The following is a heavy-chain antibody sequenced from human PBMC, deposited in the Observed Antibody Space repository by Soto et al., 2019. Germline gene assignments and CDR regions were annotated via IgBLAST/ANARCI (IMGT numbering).Heavy chain of an antibody. CDR1: GYTFTSYG. CDR2: ISAYNGNT. J-gene: IGHJ5*02. D-gene: IGHD3-22*01. Sequence: QVQLVQSGAEVKKPGASVKVSCKASGYTFTSYGISWVRQAPGQGLEWMGWISAYNGNTNYAQKLQGRVTMTTDTSTSTAYMDLRSLRSDDTAVYYCARSTTYYYDSSGNNWFDPWGQGTLVTVSS. V-gene: IGHV1-18*01. CDR3: ARSTTYYYDSSGNNWFDP.